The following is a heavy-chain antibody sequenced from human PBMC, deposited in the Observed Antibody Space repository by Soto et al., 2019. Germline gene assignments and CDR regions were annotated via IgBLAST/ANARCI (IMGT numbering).Heavy chain of an antibody. J-gene: IGHJ4*02. CDR3: ARTLPNRQLFDS. CDR2: IYNSGRY. Sequence: SETLSLTCTVSGAFIWGWIRQSPDKGLKWIGYIYNSGRYNYNPSLESRLTISIDTSKNQFSLRLASVTAADTAVYYCARTLPNRQLFDSWSQGTLVTVSS. D-gene: IGHD1-1*01. V-gene: IGHV4-59*01. CDR1: GAFI.